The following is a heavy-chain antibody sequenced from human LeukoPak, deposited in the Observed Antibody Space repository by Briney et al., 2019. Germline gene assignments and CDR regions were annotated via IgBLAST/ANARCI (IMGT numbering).Heavy chain of an antibody. CDR3: AKDLGSSGLIFDY. CDR2: ISYDGSNK. Sequence: GGSLRLSCAASGFTFSSYAMHWVRQTPGKGLEWAAVISYDGSNKYYADSVKGRFTISRDNSKNTLYLQMNSLRAEDTAVYYCAKDLGSSGLIFDYWGQGTLVTVSS. V-gene: IGHV3-30-3*01. CDR1: GFTFSSYA. D-gene: IGHD6-19*01. J-gene: IGHJ4*02.